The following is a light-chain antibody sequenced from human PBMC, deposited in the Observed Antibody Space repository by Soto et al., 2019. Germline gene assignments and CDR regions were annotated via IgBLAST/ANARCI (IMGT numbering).Light chain of an antibody. V-gene: IGKV3-11*01. J-gene: IGKJ2*01. CDR3: QQRSNGPPYT. Sequence: EIVLTQSPATLSLSPGERATLSCRASQSVSSYLAWYQQKPGQAPRLLLYGASNRATRIPARFSGSGSGTDFTRTISSLEPEDFAVYYCQQRSNGPPYTFGQGTKLEIK. CDR2: GAS. CDR1: QSVSSY.